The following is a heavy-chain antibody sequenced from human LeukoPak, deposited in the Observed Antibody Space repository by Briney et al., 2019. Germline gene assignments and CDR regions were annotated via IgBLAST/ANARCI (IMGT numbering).Heavy chain of an antibody. D-gene: IGHD3-10*01. CDR3: ARGPGGGSGSSIHFDY. J-gene: IGHJ4*02. V-gene: IGHV4-4*02. CDR1: GGSISSSNW. CDR2: IYHSGST. Sequence: SETLSLTCAVSGGSISSSNWWSWVRQPPRKGLEWIGEIYHSGSTNYNPSLKSRVTISVDKSKNQFSLKLSSVTAADTAVYYCARGPGGGSGSSIHFDYWGQGTLVTVSS.